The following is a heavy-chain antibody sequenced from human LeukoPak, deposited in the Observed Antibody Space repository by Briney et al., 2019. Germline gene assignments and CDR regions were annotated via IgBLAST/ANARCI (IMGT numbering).Heavy chain of an antibody. V-gene: IGHV3-33*08. D-gene: IGHD2-21*02. J-gene: IGHJ6*02. CDR1: GFTFTNFA. Sequence: GGSLRLSCAASGFTFTNFAMHWVRQAPGKGLEWVAVIWYDGSNKYYADSVKGRFTISRDNSKNTLYLQMNSLRAEDTAVYYCARDLGDPDTYYYYYGMDVWGQGTTVTVSS. CDR2: IWYDGSNK. CDR3: ARDLGDPDTYYYYYGMDV.